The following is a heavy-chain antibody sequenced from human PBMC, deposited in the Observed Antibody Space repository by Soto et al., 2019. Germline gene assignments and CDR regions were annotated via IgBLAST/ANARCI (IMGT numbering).Heavy chain of an antibody. CDR3: ARVAADIASWLDP. D-gene: IGHD5-12*01. CDR2: IYYSGVT. CDR1: GDSISTYN. J-gene: IGHJ5*02. Sequence: QGQLQESGPGLVKPSETLSLTCTVSGDSISTYNWGWIRQTPGKGLEWIGCIYYSGVTNYNPSLKIRVTISVDTPKNLHSRKLNSVPAADTAVYYCARVAADIASWLDPWCHGTLVPVSS. V-gene: IGHV4-59*01.